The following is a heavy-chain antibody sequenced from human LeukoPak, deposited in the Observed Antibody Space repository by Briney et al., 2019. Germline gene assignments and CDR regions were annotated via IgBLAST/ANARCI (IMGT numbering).Heavy chain of an antibody. J-gene: IGHJ4*02. CDR2: INPNNGGT. Sequence: ASVKVSCKASGYTFTGYYIHWVRQAPGQGLEWMGRINPNNGGTNYAQKFQGGVTMTRDTSISTAYMELSRLRSDDTAVYYCARDLSGWYGDFDYWGQGTLVTVSS. V-gene: IGHV1-2*06. CDR3: ARDLSGWYGDFDY. CDR1: GYTFTGYY. D-gene: IGHD6-19*01.